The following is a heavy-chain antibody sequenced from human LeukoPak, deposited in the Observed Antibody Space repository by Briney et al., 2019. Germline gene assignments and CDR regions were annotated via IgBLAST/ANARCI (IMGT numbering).Heavy chain of an antibody. V-gene: IGHV3-23*01. CDR1: EFTFSSYW. D-gene: IGHD3-22*01. CDR2: ISGSGGST. J-gene: IGHJ3*02. CDR3: AKDPPDSSGYYYKAFDI. Sequence: GGSLRLSCAASEFTFSSYWMHWVRQAPGKGLEWVSAISGSGGSTYYADSVKGRFTIARDNSKNTLYLQMNSLRAEDTAVYYCAKDPPDSSGYYYKAFDIWGQGTMVTVSS.